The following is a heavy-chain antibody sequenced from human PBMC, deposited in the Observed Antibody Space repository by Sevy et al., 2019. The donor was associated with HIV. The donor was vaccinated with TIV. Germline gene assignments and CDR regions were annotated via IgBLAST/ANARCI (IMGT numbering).Heavy chain of an antibody. CDR3: VKDCVRLDIVVVPAANAFDI. CDR1: GFTFSSYA. J-gene: IGHJ3*02. V-gene: IGHV3-64D*06. D-gene: IGHD2-2*01. CDR2: ISSNGGST. Sequence: GGSLRLSCSASGFTFSSYAMHWVRQAPGKGLEYVSAISSNGGSTYYADSVKGRFTISRVNSKNTLYLQMSSLRAEDTAVYYCVKDCVRLDIVVVPAANAFDIWGQGTMVTVSS.